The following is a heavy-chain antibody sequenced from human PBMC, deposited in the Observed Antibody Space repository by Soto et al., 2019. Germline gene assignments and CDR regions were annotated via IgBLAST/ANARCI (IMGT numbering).Heavy chain of an antibody. CDR2: VFAEGNT. Sequence: EVQLVESGGGLIQPGGSLRLSCAASELTVSSNYMSWVRQAPGKGLEWVAIVFAEGNTYHADSVKGRFTVSSDISKNTLELQMNTRRADDTAVYYCSKGDFDSWGQGTLVTVSS. J-gene: IGHJ4*02. D-gene: IGHD3-16*01. CDR3: SKGDFDS. V-gene: IGHV3-53*01. CDR1: ELTVSSNY.